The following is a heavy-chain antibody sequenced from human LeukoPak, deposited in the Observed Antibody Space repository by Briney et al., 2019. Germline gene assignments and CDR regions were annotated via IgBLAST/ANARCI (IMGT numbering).Heavy chain of an antibody. J-gene: IGHJ6*03. CDR1: GFTFSSSA. V-gene: IGHV4-59*12. CDR2: ISYSGTT. CDR3: ARDFSSSSTVYYYYYMDV. D-gene: IGHD6-6*01. Sequence: PGGSLRLSCAASGFTFSSSAMNWVRQAPGKGLEWIGTISYSGTTYYSPSLKSRVTISLDTSKNQFSLKLSSVTAADTAIYYCARDFSSSSTVYYYYYMDVWGKGTTVTVSS.